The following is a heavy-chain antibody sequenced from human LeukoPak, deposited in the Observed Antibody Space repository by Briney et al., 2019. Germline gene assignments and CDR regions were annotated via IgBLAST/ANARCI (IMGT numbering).Heavy chain of an antibody. Sequence: GGSLRLSCAASGLTFSSYWMHWVRQAPGKGLVWVSRINTDGSSTSYADSVKGRFTISRDNAKNTLYLQMNSLRAEDTAVYYCASGYCSSTSCRPLDYWGQGTLVTVSS. CDR2: INTDGSST. D-gene: IGHD2-2*03. V-gene: IGHV3-74*01. J-gene: IGHJ4*02. CDR1: GLTFSSYW. CDR3: ASGYCSSTSCRPLDY.